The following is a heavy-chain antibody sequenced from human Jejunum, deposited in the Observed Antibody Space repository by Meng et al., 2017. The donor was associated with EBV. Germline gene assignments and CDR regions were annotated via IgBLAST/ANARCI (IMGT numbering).Heavy chain of an antibody. CDR2: TYYRSKWYN. V-gene: IGHV6-1*01. CDR3: ARETTGGYYFDY. D-gene: IGHD1-1*01. CDR1: GDRASSNSAA. J-gene: IGHJ4*02. Sequence: HLQHPVPSLVTPPHPPSLPCAISGDRASSNSAAWNWIRQSPSRGLEWLGRTYYRSKWYNDYAQSVKSRLTINPDTSKNQFSLQLNSVTPEDTAVYFCARETTGGYYFDYWGQGTLVTVSS.